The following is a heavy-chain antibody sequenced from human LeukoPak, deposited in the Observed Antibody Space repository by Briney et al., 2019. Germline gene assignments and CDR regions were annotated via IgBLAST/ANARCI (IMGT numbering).Heavy chain of an antibody. CDR3: ARENYGDYDY. J-gene: IGHJ4*02. V-gene: IGHV4-59*01. CDR1: GGSISGYC. Sequence: SETLSLTCTVSGGSISGYCWSWIRQPPGKGLEWIGDIYYSGSTNYNPSLKSRVTISVDTSKNQFSLKLSSVTAADTAVYYCARENYGDYDYWGQGTLVTVSS. D-gene: IGHD4-17*01. CDR2: IYYSGST.